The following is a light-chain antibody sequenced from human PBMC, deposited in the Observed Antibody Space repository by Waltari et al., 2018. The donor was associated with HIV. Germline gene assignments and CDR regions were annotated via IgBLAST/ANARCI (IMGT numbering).Light chain of an antibody. V-gene: IGLV3-25*03. CDR2: KDK. CDR3: SSTDSSGTVV. J-gene: IGLJ2*01. CDR1: VLPNQY. Sequence: SFELTQPPSLSVSPGQTARITCSVDVLPNQYVSWYRLKPGQAPINLIYKDKERPSGIAERISASTSGTTVTLTISGAQAEDEADYICSSTDSSGTVVFGGGTRLTVL.